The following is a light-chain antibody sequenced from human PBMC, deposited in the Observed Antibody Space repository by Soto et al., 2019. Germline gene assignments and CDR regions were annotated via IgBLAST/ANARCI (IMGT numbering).Light chain of an antibody. CDR3: QQYGSSPWT. V-gene: IGKV3-20*01. CDR1: QSVSSNY. J-gene: IGKJ1*01. Sequence: EIVLTQSPGTLSLSPGERATLSCRASQSVSSNYLAWYQQKTGQTPRLLIYIASSRAPGIPDRFSVSGSGTHFTPTISRVEPEDFAVYYCQQYGSSPWTFGQGTKVEIK. CDR2: IAS.